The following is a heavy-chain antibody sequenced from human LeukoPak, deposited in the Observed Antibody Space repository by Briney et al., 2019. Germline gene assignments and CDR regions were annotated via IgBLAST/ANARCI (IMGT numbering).Heavy chain of an antibody. D-gene: IGHD1-7*01. CDR1: GYTFTDYV. V-gene: IGHV1-2*02. CDR2: INPNSGVT. J-gene: IGHJ3*02. Sequence: GASVKVSCKASGYTFTDYVIHWMRQTPGQGLEWLGWINPNSGVTRYAQKFQDRVTMTRDTAAYMELSSLKSDDTAVYYCVRAVSGTLGGAFDIWGQGTAVTVSS. CDR3: VRAVSGTLGGAFDI.